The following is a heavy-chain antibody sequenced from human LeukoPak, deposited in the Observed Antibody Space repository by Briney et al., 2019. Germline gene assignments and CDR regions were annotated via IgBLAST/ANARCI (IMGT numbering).Heavy chain of an antibody. D-gene: IGHD6-13*01. CDR3: AKDPRSSWSNWFDP. J-gene: IGHJ5*02. CDR2: ISGSGGST. Sequence: PGGTLRLSCAASGFTFSSYGMSWVRQAPGKGLERVSAISGSGGSTYYADSVKGRFTISRDNSKNTLYLQMNSLRAEDTAVYYCAKDPRSSWSNWFDPWGQGTLVTVSS. CDR1: GFTFSSYG. V-gene: IGHV3-23*01.